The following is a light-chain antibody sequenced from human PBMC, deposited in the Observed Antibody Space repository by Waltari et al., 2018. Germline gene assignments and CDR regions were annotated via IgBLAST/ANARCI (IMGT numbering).Light chain of an antibody. CDR2: ATS. CDR3: QEGSSSSPT. CDR1: QSISSF. V-gene: IGKV1-39*01. J-gene: IGKJ5*01. Sequence: DIQMTQSPSSLSASVGDRVPTTCRASQSISSFVNWYQQKPGKVPKLLIYATSNLHGGVPSRFSGSGSGTDFTLTISSLQPEDFATYYCQEGSSSSPTFGQGTRLEIK.